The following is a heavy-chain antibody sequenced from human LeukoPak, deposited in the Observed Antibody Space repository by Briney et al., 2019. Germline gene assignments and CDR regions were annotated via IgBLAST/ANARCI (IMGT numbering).Heavy chain of an antibody. CDR3: ARNSGNYLGWFDP. D-gene: IGHD1-26*01. Sequence: SETLSLTCTVSGGSISTSSYYWGWIRQPPAKGLEWIVTIHYSGRTYYNPSLKSRVTISVDTSKNQFSLKMSSVTAADTAMYYCARNSGNYLGWFDPWGQGTLVTVSS. V-gene: IGHV4-39*01. J-gene: IGHJ5*02. CDR2: IHYSGRT. CDR1: GGSISTSSYY.